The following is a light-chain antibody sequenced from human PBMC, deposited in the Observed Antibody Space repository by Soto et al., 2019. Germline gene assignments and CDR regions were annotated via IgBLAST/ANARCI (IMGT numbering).Light chain of an antibody. CDR2: DVS. Sequence: QSVLTQPASVSGSPGQSITISCTGTSSDVGGYNYFSWYQQQPGKAPKIMIYDVSNRPSGGSNRFSGSQAGQQASLTISWFQEENEADYYCSSYTSSSTLVVFGTGTKVTVL. J-gene: IGLJ1*01. CDR3: SSYTSSSTLVV. V-gene: IGLV2-14*01. CDR1: SSDVGGYNY.